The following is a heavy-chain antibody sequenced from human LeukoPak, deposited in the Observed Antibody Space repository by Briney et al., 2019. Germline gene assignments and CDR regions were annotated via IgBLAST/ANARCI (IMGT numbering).Heavy chain of an antibody. D-gene: IGHD5-18*01. CDR1: GFTFSSYA. Sequence: PGRSLRLSCAASGFTFSSYAMSWVRQAPGKGLEWVSAISGSGGSTYYADSVKGRFTISRDNSKNTLYLQMNSLRAEDTAVYYCAKAKGYSYGYATVYFDYWGQGTLVTVSS. CDR2: ISGSGGST. J-gene: IGHJ4*02. CDR3: AKAKGYSYGYATVYFDY. V-gene: IGHV3-23*01.